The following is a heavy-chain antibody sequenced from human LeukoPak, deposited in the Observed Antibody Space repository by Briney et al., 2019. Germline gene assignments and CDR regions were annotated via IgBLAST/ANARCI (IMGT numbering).Heavy chain of an antibody. Sequence: GGSLRLSCAASGFTFSSYWMSWVRQAPGKGLEWVANIKQDGSEKYYVDSVKGRFTISRDNAKNSLYLQMNSLRAEDTAVYYCARWEVYYYDSSGWLNYFDYWGQGTLATVSS. CDR3: ARWEVYYYDSSGWLNYFDY. D-gene: IGHD3-22*01. CDR2: IKQDGSEK. V-gene: IGHV3-7*01. J-gene: IGHJ4*02. CDR1: GFTFSSYW.